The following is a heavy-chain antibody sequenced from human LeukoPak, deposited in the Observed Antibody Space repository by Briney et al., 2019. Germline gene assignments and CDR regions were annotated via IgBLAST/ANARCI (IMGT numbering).Heavy chain of an antibody. V-gene: IGHV3-23*01. Sequence: GGSLRLSCAASGFTFSSYAMSWVRQAPGKGREGVSAISGSGSTYYADSGKGRFTISKDNSKNTLYLQMNSLRAEDTAVYYCAKVFKPETEWPPVEYFQHWGQGTLVTVS. D-gene: IGHD3-3*01. CDR1: GFTFSSYA. CDR2: ISGSGST. J-gene: IGHJ1*01. CDR3: AKVFKPETEWPPVEYFQH.